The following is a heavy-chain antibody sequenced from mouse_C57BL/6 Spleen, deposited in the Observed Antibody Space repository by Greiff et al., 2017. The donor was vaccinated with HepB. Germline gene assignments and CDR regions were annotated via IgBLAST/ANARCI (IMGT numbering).Heavy chain of an antibody. J-gene: IGHJ3*01. CDR2: INPSSGYT. CDR3: ARSYYSNYPWFAY. D-gene: IGHD2-5*01. V-gene: IGHV1-7*01. Sequence: VQRVESGAELAKPGASVKLSCKASGYTFTSYWMHWVKQRPGQGLEWIGYINPSSGYTKYNQKFKDKATLTADKSSSTAYMQLSSLTYEDSAVYYCARSYYSNYPWFAYWGQGTLVTVSA. CDR1: GYTFTSYW.